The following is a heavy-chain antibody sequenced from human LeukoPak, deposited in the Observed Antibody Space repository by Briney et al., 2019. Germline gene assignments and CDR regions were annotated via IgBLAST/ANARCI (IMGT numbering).Heavy chain of an antibody. V-gene: IGHV3-30*02. J-gene: IGHJ4*02. D-gene: IGHD3-10*01. CDR3: AKGAPRYYGSGPLDY. Sequence: GGSLRLSCAASGFTFSSYGMHWVRQAPGKGLEWVAFIRYDGSNKYYADSVRGRFTISRDNSKNTLYLQMNSLRAEDTAVYYCAKGAPRYYGSGPLDYWGQGTLVTVSS. CDR2: IRYDGSNK. CDR1: GFTFSSYG.